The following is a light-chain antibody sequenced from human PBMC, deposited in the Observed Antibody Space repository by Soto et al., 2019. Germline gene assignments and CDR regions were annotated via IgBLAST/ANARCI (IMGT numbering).Light chain of an antibody. J-gene: IGKJ3*01. V-gene: IGKV3-15*01. CDR1: QSVSSN. CDR2: GAS. Sequence: EIVMTQSPATLSVSPGERATLSCRASQSVSSNLAWYQQKPGHAPRLLIYGASTRATGIPARFSGSGSGTEFTLTLRSLQSEDLAVYYWQQYNNWPPIFTVGPETKVDIK. CDR3: QQYNNWPPIFT.